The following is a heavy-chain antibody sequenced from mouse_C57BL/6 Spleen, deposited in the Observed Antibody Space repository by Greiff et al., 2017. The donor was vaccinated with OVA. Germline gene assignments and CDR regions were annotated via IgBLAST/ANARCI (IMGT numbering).Heavy chain of an antibody. J-gene: IGHJ1*03. Sequence: QVQLQQPGAELVKPGASVKLSCKASGYTFTSYWMHWVKQRPGQGLEWIGMIHPNSGSTNYNEKFKSKATLTVDKSSSTAYLRLSSLTSEDSAVYYCARRDWEGWYFDVWGTGTTVTVSS. D-gene: IGHD4-1*01. CDR1: GYTFTSYW. CDR3: ARRDWEGWYFDV. V-gene: IGHV1-64*01. CDR2: IHPNSGST.